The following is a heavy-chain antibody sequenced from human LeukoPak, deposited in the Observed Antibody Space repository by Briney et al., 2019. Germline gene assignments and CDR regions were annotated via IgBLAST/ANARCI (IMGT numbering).Heavy chain of an antibody. D-gene: IGHD3-3*01. CDR2: ISGSSSFI. J-gene: IGHJ4*02. CDR1: GFTFSSYS. V-gene: IGHV3-21*01. CDR3: ARGYDFWSGYYCDY. Sequence: GGSLRLSCEASGFTFSSYSMNWVRQAPGKGLEWVSCISGSSSFIYYADSLKGRFTVSRDNAENSLYLQMNSLRAEDTAMYYCARGYDFWSGYYCDYWGQGTLVTVSS.